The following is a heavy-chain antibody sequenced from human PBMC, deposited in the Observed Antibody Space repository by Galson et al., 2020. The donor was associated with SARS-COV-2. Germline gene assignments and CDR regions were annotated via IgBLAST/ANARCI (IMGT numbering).Heavy chain of an antibody. Sequence: GESLTISCAASGFTFSSYAMHWVRQAPGKGLEWVAVISYDGSNKYYADSVKGRFTISRDNSKNTLYLQMNSLRAEDTAVYYCARARSDLSYDYYYGMDVWGQGTMVTVSS. D-gene: IGHD3-10*01. V-gene: IGHV3-30*04. CDR3: ARARSDLSYDYYYGMDV. CDR2: ISYDGSNK. J-gene: IGHJ6*02. CDR1: GFTFSSYA.